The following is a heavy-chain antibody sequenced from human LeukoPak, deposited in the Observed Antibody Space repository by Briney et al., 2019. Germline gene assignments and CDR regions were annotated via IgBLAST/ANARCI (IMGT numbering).Heavy chain of an antibody. Sequence: SETLSLTCTVFGGSITTYSWSWIRQPAGRGLEWIGRFYSSGSTDYNPSLKSRVTMSVDTSKNQVSLKLSSVTAADTAIYYCARDFSSKNWSDTWGQGTLVTVSS. D-gene: IGHD2/OR15-2a*01. J-gene: IGHJ5*02. CDR2: FYSSGST. CDR1: GGSITTYS. CDR3: ARDFSSKNWSDT. V-gene: IGHV4-4*07.